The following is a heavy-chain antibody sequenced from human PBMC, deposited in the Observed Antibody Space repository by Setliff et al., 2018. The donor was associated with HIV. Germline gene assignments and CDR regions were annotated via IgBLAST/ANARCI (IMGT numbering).Heavy chain of an antibody. Sequence: PGGSLRLSCAASGFTFSTYSMNWVRQAPGKGLEWVSYISSTSTTIDYADSVKGRFTISRDNAKNSLYLQMNSLRAEDTAVYYCAREDQLLSGHYYYNGMDVWGQGTTVTVSS. D-gene: IGHD2-2*01. J-gene: IGHJ6*02. CDR3: AREDQLLSGHYYYNGMDV. V-gene: IGHV3-48*01. CDR1: GFTFSTYS. CDR2: ISSTSTTI.